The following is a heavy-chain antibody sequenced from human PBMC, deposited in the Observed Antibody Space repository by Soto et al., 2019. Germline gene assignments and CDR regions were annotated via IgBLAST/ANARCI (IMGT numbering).Heavy chain of an antibody. CDR2: INTVGSGT. J-gene: IGHJ4*02. CDR3: ARDRPGEQHYFDF. D-gene: IGHD6-6*01. V-gene: IGHV3-74*01. CDR1: GFIFSSDW. Sequence: EVQLVESGGGLVQPGGFLRLSCAASGFIFSSDWMHWVRQAPGGGLVWVSRINTVGSGTTYADSVKGRFTISRDNSKDTLYLQMNSLRAEDTAVYYCARDRPGEQHYFDFWGQGILVTVSS.